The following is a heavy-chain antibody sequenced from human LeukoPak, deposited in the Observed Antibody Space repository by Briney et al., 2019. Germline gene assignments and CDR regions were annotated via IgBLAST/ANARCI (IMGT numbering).Heavy chain of an antibody. Sequence: SVKVSCKASGFTFTSSAVQWVRQARGQRLEWIGWIVVGSGNTNYAQKFQERVTITRDMSTSTAYMGLSSLRSEDTAVYYCAAGKITIFGVVIMFDPWGQGTLVTVSS. D-gene: IGHD3-3*01. V-gene: IGHV1-58*01. CDR1: GFTFTSSA. CDR2: IVVGSGNT. CDR3: AAGKITIFGVVIMFDP. J-gene: IGHJ5*02.